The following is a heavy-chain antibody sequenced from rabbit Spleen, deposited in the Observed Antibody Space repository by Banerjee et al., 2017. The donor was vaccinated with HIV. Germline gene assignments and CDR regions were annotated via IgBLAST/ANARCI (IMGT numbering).Heavy chain of an antibody. J-gene: IGHJ3*01. CDR3: VRGASGSGYYSL. Sequence: QEQLVESGGGLVQPGGSLKVSCKASGFDFSSYGVSWVRQAPGKGLEWIGYIDPVFGTTSYASWVNGRFTISSHNAQNTLYLQLHSLTAADTATYFCVRGASGSGYYSLWGQGTLVTVS. CDR2: IDPVFGTT. CDR1: GFDFSSYG. V-gene: IGHV1S47*01. D-gene: IGHD1-1*01.